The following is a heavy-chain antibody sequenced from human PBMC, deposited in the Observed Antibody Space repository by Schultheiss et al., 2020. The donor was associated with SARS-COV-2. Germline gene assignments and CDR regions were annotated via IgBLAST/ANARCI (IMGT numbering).Heavy chain of an antibody. CDR1: GGSISSYY. CDR2: IYYSGST. CDR3: ARHKATVEYSSSPNWFDP. J-gene: IGHJ5*02. D-gene: IGHD6-6*01. Sequence: SETLSLTCTVSGGSISSYYWSWIRQHPGKGLEWIGYIYYSGSTYYNPSLKSRVTISVDTSKNQFSLKLSSVTAADTAVYYCARHKATVEYSSSPNWFDPWGQGTLVTVSS. V-gene: IGHV4-59*08.